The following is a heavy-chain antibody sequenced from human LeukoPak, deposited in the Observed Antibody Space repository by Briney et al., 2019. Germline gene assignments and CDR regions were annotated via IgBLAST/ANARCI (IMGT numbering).Heavy chain of an antibody. J-gene: IGHJ4*02. CDR1: GGSISSYY. CDR3: ARLSIAVDY. Sequence: SETLSLTCTVSGGSISSYYWSWIRQPPGKGLEWIGSIYYSGSTYYNPSLKSRVTISVDTSKNQFSLKLSSVTAADTAVYYCARLSIAVDYWGQGTLVTVSS. D-gene: IGHD6-19*01. CDR2: IYYSGST. V-gene: IGHV4-39*01.